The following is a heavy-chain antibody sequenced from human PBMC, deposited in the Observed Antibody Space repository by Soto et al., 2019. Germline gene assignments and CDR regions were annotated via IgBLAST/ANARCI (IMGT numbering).Heavy chain of an antibody. J-gene: IGHJ4*02. D-gene: IGHD6-19*01. CDR2: INPTSGGT. CDR1: GYPFTGYY. V-gene: IGHV1-2*02. Sequence: GGSVKVSCKASGYPFTGYYMHLVRQAPGQGLEWMGWINPTSGGTNYAQKFQGRVTMTRDTSISTAYMELSRLRSDDTAVYYCARVSRGIAVAGDDYWGQGTLVTGSS. CDR3: ARVSRGIAVAGDDY.